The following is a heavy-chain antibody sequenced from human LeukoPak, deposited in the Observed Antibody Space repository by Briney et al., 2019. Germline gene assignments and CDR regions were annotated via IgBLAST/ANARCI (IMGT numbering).Heavy chain of an antibody. Sequence: SVKVSCKASGGTFSSYAISWVRQAPGQGLEWMGGIIPIFGTANYAQKFQGRVTITADESTSTAYMELSSLRSEDTAVYYCARVGLTIFGVAYYGMDAWGQGTTVTVSS. V-gene: IGHV1-69*13. CDR3: ARVGLTIFGVAYYGMDA. J-gene: IGHJ6*02. CDR1: GGTFSSYA. CDR2: IIPIFGTA. D-gene: IGHD3-3*01.